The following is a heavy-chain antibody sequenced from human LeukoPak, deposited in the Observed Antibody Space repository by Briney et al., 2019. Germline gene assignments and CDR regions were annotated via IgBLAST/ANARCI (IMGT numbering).Heavy chain of an antibody. CDR2: IRYDGSNK. CDR3: AKDSSKLLPYYMDV. Sequence: GGSLRLSCAASGFTFSSYGMHWVRQAPGRGLEWVAFIRYDGSNKYYADSVKGRFTISRDNSRDTLYLQMNGLRAEDTAVYYCAKDSSKLLPYYMDVWGKGTTVTISS. J-gene: IGHJ6*03. CDR1: GFTFSSYG. D-gene: IGHD2-15*01. V-gene: IGHV3-30*02.